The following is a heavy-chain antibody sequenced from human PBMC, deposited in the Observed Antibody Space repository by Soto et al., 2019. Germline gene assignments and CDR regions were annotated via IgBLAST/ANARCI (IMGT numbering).Heavy chain of an antibody. CDR3: ARGRGPKYYYDSSGYYYNWFDP. V-gene: IGHV3-48*03. J-gene: IGHJ5*02. Sequence: LRLSCAASGFTFSSYEMNWVRQAPGKGLEWVSYISSNGSTIYYADSVKGRFTISRDNAKNSLYLQMNSLRAEDTAVYYCARGRGPKYYYDSSGYYYNWFDPWGQGTLVTVS. CDR1: GFTFSSYE. CDR2: ISSNGSTI. D-gene: IGHD3-22*01.